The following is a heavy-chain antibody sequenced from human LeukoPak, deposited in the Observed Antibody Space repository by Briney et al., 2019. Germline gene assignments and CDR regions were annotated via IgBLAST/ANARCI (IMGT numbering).Heavy chain of an antibody. D-gene: IGHD2-2*01. CDR1: GFTFSSYA. J-gene: IGHJ4*02. Sequence: PGGSLRLSCAASGFTFSSYAMHWVRQAPGKGLEWVAVISYDGSNKYYADSVKGRFTISRDNSKNTLYLQMNSLRAEDTAVYYCAKGATYCSGTSCGRFDSWGLGTPVTVSS. V-gene: IGHV3-30*04. CDR2: ISYDGSNK. CDR3: AKGATYCSGTSCGRFDS.